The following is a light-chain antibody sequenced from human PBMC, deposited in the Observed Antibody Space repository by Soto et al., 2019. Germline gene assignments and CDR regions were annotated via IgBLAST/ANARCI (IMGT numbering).Light chain of an antibody. CDR3: QQYKSGPIT. V-gene: IGKV3-15*01. J-gene: IGKJ5*01. CDR1: QSVSSE. CDR2: GAS. Sequence: EIVMTQSTATLSVSPGEKAPLSCRASQSVSSELAWYKQQPGQAPRLLMYGASTRATGIPARFSGSGSGTEFTRTISGLQSEDSASYFCQQYKSGPITFGQGTRMEIK.